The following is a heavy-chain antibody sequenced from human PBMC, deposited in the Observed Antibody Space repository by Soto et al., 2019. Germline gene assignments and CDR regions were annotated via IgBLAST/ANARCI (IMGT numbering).Heavy chain of an antibody. CDR1: GGSISSNNYY. J-gene: IGHJ4*02. V-gene: IGHV4-31*03. CDR3: ASAYYYDSSGYWSPYYFDY. Sequence: SETLSLTCFVSGGSISSNNYYWGWIRQPPGKGLEWIGYIYYSRSTYYNPSLKSRVTISVDTSKNQFSLKLSSVTAADTAVYYCASAYYYDSSGYWSPYYFDYWGQGTLVTVSS. D-gene: IGHD3-22*01. CDR2: IYYSRST.